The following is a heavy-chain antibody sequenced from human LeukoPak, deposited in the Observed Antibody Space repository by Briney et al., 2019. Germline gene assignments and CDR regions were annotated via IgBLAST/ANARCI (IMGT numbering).Heavy chain of an antibody. CDR2: INPSGGST. Sequence: ASVTVSCTASGYTFTIYYMHWVRQAPGQGLEWMGIINPSGGSTSYAQKFQGRVTMTRDTSTSTVYTELSSLRSEDTAVYYCARDKHSPTNYYYYGMDVWGQGTTVTVSS. J-gene: IGHJ6*02. V-gene: IGHV1-46*01. CDR3: ARDKHSPTNYYYYGMDV. CDR1: GYTFTIYY. D-gene: IGHD1/OR15-1a*01.